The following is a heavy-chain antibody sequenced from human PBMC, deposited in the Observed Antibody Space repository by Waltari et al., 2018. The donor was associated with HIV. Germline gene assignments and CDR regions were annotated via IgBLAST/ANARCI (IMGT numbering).Heavy chain of an antibody. J-gene: IGHJ4*02. Sequence: ESGGGLVQPGGSLRLSCAASGFTFSSYAMSWVRQAPGKGLEWVSATSARGGSTFYADSVKGRFSISRDNSKNTLYLQMNTLRAEDTAVYYCAKPAAYYYDSSGYYGDFGYWGQGTLVTVSS. CDR2: TSARGGST. CDR1: GFTFSSYA. D-gene: IGHD3-22*01. CDR3: AKPAAYYYDSSGYYGDFGY. V-gene: IGHV3-23*01.